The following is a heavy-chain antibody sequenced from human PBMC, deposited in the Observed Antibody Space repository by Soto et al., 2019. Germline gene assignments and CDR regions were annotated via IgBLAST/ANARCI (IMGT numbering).Heavy chain of an antibody. CDR2: ISSDGSHQ. D-gene: IGHD2-2*01. J-gene: IGHJ6*02. CDR1: GFTFSVSA. V-gene: IGHV3-30-3*01. Sequence: QVQVVESGGGVVQPGTSLRLSCAASGFTFSVSAIHWVRQAPGKGLEWVAVISSDGSHQYYADSVKGRFTISRDNPKNTLSLQTNSLRAEDTAVYYCARPYCRSTRCYLYYYGMDVWGPGTTVSVSS. CDR3: ARPYCRSTRCYLYYYGMDV.